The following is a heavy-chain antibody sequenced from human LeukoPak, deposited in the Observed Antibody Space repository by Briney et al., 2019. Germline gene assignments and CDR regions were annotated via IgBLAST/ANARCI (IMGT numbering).Heavy chain of an antibody. CDR3: ARNRGRAAAGPGGYYYYYMDV. CDR2: IYHSGST. D-gene: IGHD6-13*01. J-gene: IGHJ6*03. V-gene: IGHV4-38-2*01. Sequence: PSETLSLTCAVSGYSISSGYYWGWIRQPPGKGLEWIGSIYHSGSTYYNPSLKSRVTISVDPSKNQFSLKLSSVTAADTAVYYCARNRGRAAAGPGGYYYYYMDVWGKGTTVTVSS. CDR1: GYSISSGYY.